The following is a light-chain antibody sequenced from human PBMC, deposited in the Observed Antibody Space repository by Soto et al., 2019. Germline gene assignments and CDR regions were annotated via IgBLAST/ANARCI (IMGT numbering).Light chain of an antibody. V-gene: IGLV7-43*01. Sequence: QAVVTQEPSLTVSPGGTVTLTCASSTGAVTSGSSPSWFQQKPGQAPRSLIYSATNKYSWTPARFSGSLFGGKAALTLSGVQSEDEAEYFCLLYFGGTVVFGGGTNVTVL. CDR3: LLYFGGTVV. J-gene: IGLJ2*01. CDR1: TGAVTSGSS. CDR2: SAT.